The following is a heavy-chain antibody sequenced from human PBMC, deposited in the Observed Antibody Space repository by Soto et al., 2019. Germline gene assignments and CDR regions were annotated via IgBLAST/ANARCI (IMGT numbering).Heavy chain of an antibody. D-gene: IGHD1-1*01. V-gene: IGHV4-39*01. J-gene: IGHJ3*01. CDR2: IYYNGDN. CDR3: ARRLNDYWNQGHDFDF. CDR1: GGSVSSGNYF. Sequence: QLQLQESGPGLVKPAETLSLKCAVSGGSVSSGNYFWGWLRQPPGKGLEWIGNIYYNGDNYYSPAHKSHVTTPEGTVHKPFDLIMTPMTLAYTAVYYCARRLNDYWNQGHDFDFWGQGTLVTVSS.